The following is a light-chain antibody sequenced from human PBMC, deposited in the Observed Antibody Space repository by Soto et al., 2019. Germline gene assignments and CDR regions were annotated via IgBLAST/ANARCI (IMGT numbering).Light chain of an antibody. CDR3: QQYGSSPRT. J-gene: IGKJ1*01. CDR1: RGVSANY. V-gene: IGKV3-20*01. CDR2: GAS. Sequence: ENLLTQSPGTLSLSPGEGATLSCRAGRGVSANYLAWYQQKPGQAPTLLIYGASIRAAGIPDRFSGSGSGTDFTLTIRRLEPDDFAVYYCQQYGSSPRTFGQGTKVDIK.